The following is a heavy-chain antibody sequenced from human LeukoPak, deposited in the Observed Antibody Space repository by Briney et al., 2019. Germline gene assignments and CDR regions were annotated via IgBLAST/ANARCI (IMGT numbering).Heavy chain of an antibody. Sequence: GSVKVSCKASGYTFTGYYMHWVRQAPGQGLEWMGWINPNSGGTNYAQKFQGRVTMTRDTSISTAYMELSRLRSDDTAVYYCARTLYSSSWYPPNWFDPWGQGTLVTVSS. D-gene: IGHD6-13*01. CDR2: INPNSGGT. J-gene: IGHJ5*02. CDR3: ARTLYSSSWYPPNWFDP. CDR1: GYTFTGYY. V-gene: IGHV1-2*02.